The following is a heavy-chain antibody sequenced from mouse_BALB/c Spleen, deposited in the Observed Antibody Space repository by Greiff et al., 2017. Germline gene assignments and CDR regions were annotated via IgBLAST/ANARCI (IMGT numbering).Heavy chain of an antibody. CDR2: IYPYNGGT. Sequence: VQLQQSGPELVKPGASVKISCKASGYTFTDYNMHWVKQSHGKSLEWIGYIYPYNGGTGYNQKFKSKATLTVDNSSSTAYMELRSLTSEDSAVYYCARGGNYGAYYAMDYWGQGTSVTVSS. J-gene: IGHJ4*01. CDR3: ARGGNYGAYYAMDY. V-gene: IGHV1S29*02. CDR1: GYTFTDYN. D-gene: IGHD2-1*01.